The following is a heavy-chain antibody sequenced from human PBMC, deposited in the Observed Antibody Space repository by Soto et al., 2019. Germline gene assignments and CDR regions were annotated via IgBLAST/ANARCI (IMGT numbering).Heavy chain of an antibody. D-gene: IGHD6-19*01. J-gene: IGHJ4*02. V-gene: IGHV4-39*01. Sequence: SETLSLTCTVSNDSIRSGTYYWAWIRQPPGRGLEWIGSLPYLGTTDYNPSLKSRVTISKDASKNQFSLKLTSMTAADTAVYYCATGRSDSGWYEEHFWGQGPLVSLSS. CDR1: NDSIRSGTYY. CDR3: ATGRSDSGWYEEHF. CDR2: LPYLGTT.